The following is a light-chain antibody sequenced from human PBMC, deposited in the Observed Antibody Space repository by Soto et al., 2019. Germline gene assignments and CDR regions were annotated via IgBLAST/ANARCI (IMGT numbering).Light chain of an antibody. J-gene: IGKJ5*01. CDR1: QSVSSY. Sequence: EIVLTQSPATLSLSPGERATLSCRASQSVSSYLAWYQQKPGQAPRLLIYDASNRATGIPARFSGSGSGTLCTLAIGSLEPEDVAVYYCQQRSNWPPSITCGQGTRLEIK. V-gene: IGKV3-11*01. CDR2: DAS. CDR3: QQRSNWPPSIT.